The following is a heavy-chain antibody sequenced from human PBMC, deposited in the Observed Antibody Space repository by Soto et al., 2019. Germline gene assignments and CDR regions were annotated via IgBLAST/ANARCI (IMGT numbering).Heavy chain of an antibody. CDR1: GGSFSGYY. CDR2: INHSGST. D-gene: IGHD5-18*01. V-gene: IGHV4-34*01. Sequence: KPSETLSLTCAVYGGSFSGYYWSWIRQPPGKGLEWIGEINHSGSTNYNPSLKSRVTISVDTSKNQFSLKLSSVTAAVTAVYYCARGGSAITGQRINWFDPGGQGTLVTVS. CDR3: ARGGSAITGQRINWFDP. J-gene: IGHJ5*02.